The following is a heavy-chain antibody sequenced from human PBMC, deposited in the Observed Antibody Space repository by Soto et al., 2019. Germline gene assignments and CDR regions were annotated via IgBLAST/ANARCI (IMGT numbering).Heavy chain of an antibody. V-gene: IGHV1-18*01. CDR3: ARDLAGTTGGMDV. Sequence: QPQLVQSGGEVRNPGASVTVSCKASGYSFTDDGISWVRQAPGQGLEWMGWVSTFPGDTNSAQQFRDRLPLPTDASMTTAFLGLRSLTSAETAVYYCARDLAGTTGGMDVWGQGTTVYVSS. D-gene: IGHD6-13*01. CDR1: GYSFTDDG. J-gene: IGHJ6*02. CDR2: VSTFPGDT.